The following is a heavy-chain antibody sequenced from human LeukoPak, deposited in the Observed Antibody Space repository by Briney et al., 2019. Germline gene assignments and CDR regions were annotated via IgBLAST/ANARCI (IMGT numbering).Heavy chain of an antibody. CDR1: GYDFTKYA. D-gene: IGHD3-3*01. CDR3: ARAYDFWSGYYDWYYFDY. J-gene: IGHJ4*02. V-gene: IGHV1-3*03. CDR2: IDAGNGRT. Sequence: ASVKVSCKASGYDFTKYAVQWVRQAPGQRLEWMGWIDAGNGRTKYSQDFQGRVTITRDTSARIAYMELSSLRSEDMAVYYCARAYDFWSGYYDWYYFDYWGQGTLVTVSS.